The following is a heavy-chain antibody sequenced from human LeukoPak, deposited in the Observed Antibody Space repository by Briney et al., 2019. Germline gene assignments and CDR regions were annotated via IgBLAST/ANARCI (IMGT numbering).Heavy chain of an antibody. V-gene: IGHV1-24*01. Sequence: ASVKVSCKVSGCTLTELSMHWVRQAPGKGLEWMGGFDPEDGETIYAQKFQGRVTMTEDTSTDTAYMELSSLRSEDTAVYYCATNRLTIFGVVAGFDPWGQGTLVTVSS. CDR1: GCTLTELS. D-gene: IGHD3-3*01. J-gene: IGHJ5*02. CDR2: FDPEDGET. CDR3: ATNRLTIFGVVAGFDP.